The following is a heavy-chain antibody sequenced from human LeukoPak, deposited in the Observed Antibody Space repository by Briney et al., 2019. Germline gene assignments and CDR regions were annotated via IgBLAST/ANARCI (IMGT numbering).Heavy chain of an antibody. CDR2: ISYDGSNK. D-gene: IGHD6-19*01. J-gene: IGHJ4*02. V-gene: IGHV3-30*18. Sequence: GGSLRLSCAASGFTFNTYGMHWVRPAPGKGLEWVAVISYDGSNKFYADSVKGRFTISRDNSKSTLYLQMNSLRAEDTAVYYCAKDHQGSGSGWYGGYFDYWGQGTLVTVSS. CDR3: AKDHQGSGSGWYGGYFDY. CDR1: GFTFNTYG.